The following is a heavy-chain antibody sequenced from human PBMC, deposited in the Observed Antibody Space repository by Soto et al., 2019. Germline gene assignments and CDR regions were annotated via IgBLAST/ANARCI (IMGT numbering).Heavy chain of an antibody. CDR3: AIPLARTTPFDY. V-gene: IGHV5-10-1*01. CDR2: IDPSDSYI. CDR1: GYTFTNYY. J-gene: IGHJ4*02. Sequence: GESLKISCQASGYTFTNYYIAWVRQVPGKGLEWMGRIDPSDSYIKYSPSFEGHVTMSVDKSISTAFLQWSRLEASDTAMYFCAIPLARTTPFDYWGKGSLVTVSS. D-gene: IGHD1-7*01.